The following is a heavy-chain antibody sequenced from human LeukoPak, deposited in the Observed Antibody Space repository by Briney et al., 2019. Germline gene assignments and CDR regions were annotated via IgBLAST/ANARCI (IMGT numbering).Heavy chain of an antibody. CDR2: ISDSGGST. CDR1: GITLSNYG. D-gene: IGHD3-22*01. V-gene: IGHV3-23*01. Sequence: PGGSLRLSCAVSGITLSNYGMSWVRQAPGKGLEWVAGISDSGGSTNYADSVKGLFTISRDNPRNTLYLQMNSLRAEDTAVYFCAKRGVVIRVILVGFHKEAYYFDSWGQGALVTVSS. CDR3: AKRGVVIRVILVGFHKEAYYFDS. J-gene: IGHJ4*02.